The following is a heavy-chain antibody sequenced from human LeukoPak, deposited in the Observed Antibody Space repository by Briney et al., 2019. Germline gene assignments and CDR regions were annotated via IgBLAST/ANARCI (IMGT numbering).Heavy chain of an antibody. D-gene: IGHD3-16*01. Sequence: PSETLSLTCTVSGGSISSYYWSWIRQPPGKGLEWIGEIYHSGSTNYNPSLKSRVTISVDKSKNQFSLKLSSVTAADTAVYYCATTGGDHHFGYDAFDIWGQGTMVTVSS. V-gene: IGHV4-59*12. CDR1: GGSISSYY. J-gene: IGHJ3*02. CDR2: IYHSGST. CDR3: ATTGGDHHFGYDAFDI.